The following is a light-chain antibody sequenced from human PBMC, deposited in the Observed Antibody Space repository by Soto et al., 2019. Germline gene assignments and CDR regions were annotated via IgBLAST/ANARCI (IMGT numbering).Light chain of an antibody. CDR2: EVS. J-gene: IGLJ1*01. CDR3: CSYAGSSTYV. CDR1: SSDVGSYNL. V-gene: IGLV2-23*02. Sequence: QSALTQPASVSGSPGQSITISCTGTSSDVGSYNLVSWYQQHPGKAPKLMIYEVSKRPSGVSNRFSGSKSGNTASLTISGLQAEDEADYYCCSYAGSSTYVFGTGDQGHGP.